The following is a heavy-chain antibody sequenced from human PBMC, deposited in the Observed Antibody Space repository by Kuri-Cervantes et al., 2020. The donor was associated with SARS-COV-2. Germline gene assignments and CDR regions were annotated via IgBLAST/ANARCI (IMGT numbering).Heavy chain of an antibody. CDR2: INQSGNT. CDR3: ARGGSAWYIDY. V-gene: IGHV4-34*01. J-gene: IGHJ4*02. D-gene: IGHD6-19*01. CDR1: GGSFSGYY. Sequence: SETLSLTWAVYGGSFSGYYWSWIRQTPGKGLEWIGEINQSGNTHYNPSLESRATISVGTSTNQFYLKLSTMTAADTAVYYCARGGSAWYIDYWGQGTLVTVSS.